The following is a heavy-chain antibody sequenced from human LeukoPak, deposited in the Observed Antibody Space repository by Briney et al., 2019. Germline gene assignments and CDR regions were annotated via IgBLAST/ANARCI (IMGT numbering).Heavy chain of an antibody. V-gene: IGHV4-31*03. CDR2: IYYSGST. CDR1: GGSISSGGYY. J-gene: IGHJ3*02. CDR3: ATNRAGTYDRPFDI. D-gene: IGHD1-26*01. Sequence: SQTLSLTCTVSGGSISSGGYYWSWIRQHPGKGLEWIGYIYYSGSTYYNPSLKSRVTISVDTSKNQFSLKLSSVTAADTAVYFCATNRAGTYDRPFDIWGQGTMVTVSS.